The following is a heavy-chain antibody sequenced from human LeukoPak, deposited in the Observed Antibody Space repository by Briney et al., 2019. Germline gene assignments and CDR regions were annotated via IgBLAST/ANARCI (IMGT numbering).Heavy chain of an antibody. CDR1: GGSFSGYY. V-gene: IGHV4-34*01. J-gene: IGHJ4*02. CDR2: INHSGST. CDR3: AITYYDFWSGYGLDY. D-gene: IGHD3-3*01. Sequence: SETLSLTCAVYGGSFSGYYWSWIRQPPGRGLEWIGEINHSGSTNYNPSLKSRVTISVDTSKNQFSLKLSSVTAADTAVYCCAITYYDFWSGYGLDYWGQGTLVTVSS.